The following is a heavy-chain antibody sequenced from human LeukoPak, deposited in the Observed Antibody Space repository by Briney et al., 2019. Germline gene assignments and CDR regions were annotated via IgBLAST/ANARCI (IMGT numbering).Heavy chain of an antibody. J-gene: IGHJ2*01. CDR2: MNPNSGNT. CDR1: GYTFTSYD. D-gene: IGHD6-6*01. Sequence: GASVKVSCKASGYTFTSYDINWVRQATGQGLEWMGWMNPNSGNTGYAQKFQGRVTMTRNTSISTAYMELSSLRSEDTAVYYCAGEGSSIWHRWYFDLWGRGTLVTVSS. V-gene: IGHV1-8*01. CDR3: AGEGSSIWHRWYFDL.